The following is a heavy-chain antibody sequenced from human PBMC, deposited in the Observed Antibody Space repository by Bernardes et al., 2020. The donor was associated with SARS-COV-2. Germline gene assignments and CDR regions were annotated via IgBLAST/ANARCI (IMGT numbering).Heavy chain of an antibody. J-gene: IGHJ4*02. V-gene: IGHV3-33*01. CDR1: GFTFSSYG. Sequence: GGSLRLSCAASGFTFSSYGMHWVRQAPGKGLEWVAVIWYDGSNKYYADSVKGRFTISRDNSKNTLYLQMNSLRAEDTAVYYCARDVPHDYGGNSVLPDYWGQGTLVTVSS. CDR3: ARDVPHDYGGNSVLPDY. D-gene: IGHD4-17*01. CDR2: IWYDGSNK.